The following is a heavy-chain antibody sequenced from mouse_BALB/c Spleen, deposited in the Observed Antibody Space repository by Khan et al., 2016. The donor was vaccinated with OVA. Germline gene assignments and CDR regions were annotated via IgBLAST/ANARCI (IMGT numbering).Heavy chain of an antibody. CDR2: IFPGSDTP. J-gene: IGHJ3*01. D-gene: IGHD2-14*01. CDR1: GYTFTDYI. V-gene: IGHV1-77*01. CDR3: ARGGYSVFAY. Sequence: QVQLQQSGPELVKPGASLKVSCKASGYTFTDYIIGWVRQSTRQGLEWIGDIFPGSDTPYYNEKFKDKATLTADKSSNTAYMQLSSLTSEDPADYFCARGGYSVFAYWGQGTLVTVSA.